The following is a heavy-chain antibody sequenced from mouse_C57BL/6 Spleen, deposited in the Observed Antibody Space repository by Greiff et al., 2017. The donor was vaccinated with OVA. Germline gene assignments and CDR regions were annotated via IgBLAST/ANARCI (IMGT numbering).Heavy chain of an antibody. J-gene: IGHJ4*01. CDR3: ASGQRRLPHYDAMDY. CDR2: ILPGSGST. CDR1: GYTFTGYW. D-gene: IGHD3-2*02. Sequence: QVQLQQSGAELMKPGASVKLSCKATGYTFTGYWIEWVKQRPGHGLEWIGEILPGSGSTNYNEKFKGKATFTADTSSNTAYMQLSSLTTEDSAIYYCASGQRRLPHYDAMDYWGQGTSVTVSS. V-gene: IGHV1-9*01.